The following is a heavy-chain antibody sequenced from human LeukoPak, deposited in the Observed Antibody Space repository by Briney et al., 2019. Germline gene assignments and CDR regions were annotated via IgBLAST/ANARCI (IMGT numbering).Heavy chain of an antibody. V-gene: IGHV3-21*01. CDR3: ARVGSREWFGELLLFDY. J-gene: IGHJ4*02. CDR1: GGSISSYS. CDR2: ISSSSSYI. Sequence: ETLSLTCTVSGGSISSYSWSWIRQPPGKGLEWVSSISSSSSYIYSADSVKGRFTISRDNAKKSLYLQMNSLRAEDTAVYYCARVGSREWFGELLLFDYWGQGTLVTVSS. D-gene: IGHD3-10*01.